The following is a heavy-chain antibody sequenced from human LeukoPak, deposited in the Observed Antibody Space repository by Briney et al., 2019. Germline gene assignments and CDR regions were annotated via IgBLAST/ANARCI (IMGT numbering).Heavy chain of an antibody. J-gene: IGHJ4*02. D-gene: IGHD6-13*01. CDR1: GYTFTGYY. V-gene: IGHV7-4-1*02. CDR3: ARERSGSSWRPIDY. Sequence: ASVKVSCKASGYTFTGYYMHWVRQAPGQGLEWMGWIDTNTGNPTYAQGFTGRFVFSLDTSVSTAYLQISSLKAEDTAVYYCARERSGSSWRPIDYWGQGTLVTVSS. CDR2: IDTNTGNP.